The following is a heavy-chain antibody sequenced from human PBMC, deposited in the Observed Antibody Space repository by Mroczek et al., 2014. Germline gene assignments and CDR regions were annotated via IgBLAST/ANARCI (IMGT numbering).Heavy chain of an antibody. CDR2: INHSGST. Sequence: QESGAGLLKPSETLSLTCAVYGGSFSGYYWSWIRQPPGKGLEWIGEINHSGSTNYNPSLKSRVTISVDTSKNQFSLKLSSVTAADTAVYYCARGRDIVVVPAAENSWFDPWGQGTLVTVSS. J-gene: IGHJ5*02. CDR1: GGSFSGYY. CDR3: ARGRDIVVVPAAENSWFDP. V-gene: IGHV4-34*01. D-gene: IGHD2-2*01.